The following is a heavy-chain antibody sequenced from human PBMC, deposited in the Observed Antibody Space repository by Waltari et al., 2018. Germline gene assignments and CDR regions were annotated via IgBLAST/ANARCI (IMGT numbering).Heavy chain of an antibody. CDR3: ATGSYSSSSGSFDY. CDR2: VDPEDGET. J-gene: IGHJ4*02. D-gene: IGHD6-6*01. Sequence: HWVQQAPGKGLEWMGLVDPEDGETIYAEKFQGRVTITADTSTDTAYMELSSLRSEDTAVYYCATGSYSSSSGSFDYWGQGTLVTVSS. V-gene: IGHV1-69-2*01.